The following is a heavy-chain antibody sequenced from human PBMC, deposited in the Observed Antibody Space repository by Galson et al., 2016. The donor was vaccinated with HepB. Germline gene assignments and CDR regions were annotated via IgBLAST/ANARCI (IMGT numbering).Heavy chain of an antibody. CDR3: ARGDYYDSSGLNS. D-gene: IGHD3-22*01. CDR1: GFTVSSSS. V-gene: IGHV3-53*01. J-gene: IGHJ4*02. CDR2: IYSGGRT. Sequence: LRLSCAASGFTVSSSSMGWVRQAPGKGLEWVSAIYSGGRTFYADSVKGRFTISRDNSKNALYLQMNSLRAEDTAVYYCARGDYYDSSGLNSWGQGTLVTVSS.